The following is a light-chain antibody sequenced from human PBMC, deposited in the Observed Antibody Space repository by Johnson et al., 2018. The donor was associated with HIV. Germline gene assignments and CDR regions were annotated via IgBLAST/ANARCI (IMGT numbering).Light chain of an antibody. J-gene: IGLJ1*01. Sequence: HSVLTQPPSVSAAPGQKVTISCSGSSSNIGNNYVSWYQQLPGTAPKLLIYDSYKRPSGIPDRFSGSKSGTSATLGITGLQTGDEGDYFCGAWDSTLNAYVFGTGTKVTVL. CDR3: GAWDSTLNAYV. V-gene: IGLV1-51*01. CDR1: SSNIGNNY. CDR2: DSY.